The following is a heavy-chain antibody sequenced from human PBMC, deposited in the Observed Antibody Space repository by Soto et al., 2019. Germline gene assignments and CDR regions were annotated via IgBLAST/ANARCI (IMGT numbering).Heavy chain of an antibody. CDR2: VSSKIPNYAT. D-gene: IGHD2-8*01. V-gene: IGHV3-73*01. CDR3: SRQEGGRRMVFYGMDV. J-gene: IGHJ6*02. CDR1: RSTFSRSD. Sequence: GGSLRLSWSASRSTFSRSDLHWARQAPGKGLEWLGRVSSKIPNYATSFADSVRGRFTISRNDSDNTVSLEMSGLKSEDTALYYCSRQEGGRRMVFYGMDVWGQGTTVTVAS.